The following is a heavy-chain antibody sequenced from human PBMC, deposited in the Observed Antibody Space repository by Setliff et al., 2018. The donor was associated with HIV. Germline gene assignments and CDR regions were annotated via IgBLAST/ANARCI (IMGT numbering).Heavy chain of an antibody. CDR1: GYTFTTYG. CDR3: SRSGVPPYYYYGMDV. CDR2: INSYNGNT. J-gene: IGHJ6*02. Sequence: ASVKVSCKASGYTFTTYGVNWVRQAPGQGLEWMGWINSYNGNTKFAQKFQGRVNMTTDTSTTTAFMELRSLKADDTGIYYCSRSGVPPYYYYGMDVWGQGTTVTVLL. V-gene: IGHV1-18*04. D-gene: IGHD3-10*01.